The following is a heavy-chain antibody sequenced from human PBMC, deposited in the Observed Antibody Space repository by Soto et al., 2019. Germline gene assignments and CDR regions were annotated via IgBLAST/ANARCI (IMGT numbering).Heavy chain of an antibody. CDR1: GSTFEDYA. Sequence: EVQLVESGGGLVQPGGSLTLSCVASGSTFEDYAMHWVRQAPGKGLEWVAGIYWGSNRIDYADSVRGRFATSRDSAERSLYLQMNSLTGDDTAFYYCTKDVTAGGADVWGKGTMVTVSS. D-gene: IGHD2-21*01. CDR2: IYWGSNRI. CDR3: TKDVTAGGADV. J-gene: IGHJ6*04. V-gene: IGHV3-9*01.